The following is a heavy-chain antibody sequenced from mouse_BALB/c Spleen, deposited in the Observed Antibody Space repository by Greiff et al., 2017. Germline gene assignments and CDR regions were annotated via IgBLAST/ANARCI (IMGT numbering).Heavy chain of an antibody. J-gene: IGHJ3*01. V-gene: IGHV3-2*02. Sequence: EVQLQQSGPGLVKPSQSLSLTCTVTGYSITSDYAWNWIRQFPGNKLEWMGYISYSGSTSYNPSLKSRISITRDTSKNQFFLQLNSVTTEDTATYYCARKYGNGKAYWGQGTLVTVSA. CDR2: ISYSGST. D-gene: IGHD2-10*02. CDR3: ARKYGNGKAY. CDR1: GYSITSDYA.